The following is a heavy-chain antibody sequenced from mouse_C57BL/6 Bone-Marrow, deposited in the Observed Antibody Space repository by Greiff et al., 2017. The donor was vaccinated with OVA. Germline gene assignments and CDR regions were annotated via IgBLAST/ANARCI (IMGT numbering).Heavy chain of an antibody. J-gene: IGHJ4*01. D-gene: IGHD1-1*01. CDR1: GYTFTSYW. CDR2: IDPSDSYT. V-gene: IGHV1-69*01. Sequence: QVQLQQPGAELVMPGASVKLSCKASGYTFTSYWMHWVKQRPGQGLEWIGEIDPSDSYTNYNQKFKGKSTLTVDKSSSTAYMQLSSLTSEDSAVYYCARRGTVVDYYAMDDWGQGTSVTVSS. CDR3: ARRGTVVDYYAMDD.